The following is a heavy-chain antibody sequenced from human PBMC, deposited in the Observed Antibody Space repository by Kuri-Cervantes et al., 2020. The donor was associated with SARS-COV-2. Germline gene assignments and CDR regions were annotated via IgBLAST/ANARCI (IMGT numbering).Heavy chain of an antibody. V-gene: IGHV3-23*01. Sequence: GGSLRLSCAASRFNFGSCDMNWVRQAPGKGLERVSSISASGGSTYYADSVRGRFTVARDNSKNTLYLQMNSLRAEDTAVYYCARDRIVAAGTNGMDAWGQGTTVTVSS. D-gene: IGHD6-13*01. CDR1: RFNFGSCD. CDR3: ARDRIVAAGTNGMDA. CDR2: ISASGGST. J-gene: IGHJ6*02.